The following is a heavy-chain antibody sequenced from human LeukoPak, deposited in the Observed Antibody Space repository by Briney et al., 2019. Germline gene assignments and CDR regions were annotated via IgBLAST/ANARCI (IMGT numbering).Heavy chain of an antibody. CDR2: IIPIFGTA. Sequence: VASVKVSCKASGGTFSSYAISWVRQAPGPGLEWMGGIIPIFGTANYAQKFQGRVTITADESTSTAYMELSSLRSEDTAVYYCASFSRCSSTSCYFNWFDPWGQGTLVTVSS. V-gene: IGHV1-69*01. J-gene: IGHJ5*02. CDR3: ASFSRCSSTSCYFNWFDP. D-gene: IGHD2-2*01. CDR1: GGTFSSYA.